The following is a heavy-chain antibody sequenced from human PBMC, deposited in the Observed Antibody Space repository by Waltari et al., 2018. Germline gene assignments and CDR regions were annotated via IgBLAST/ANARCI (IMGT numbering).Heavy chain of an antibody. J-gene: IGHJ4*02. CDR2: IYYSGST. V-gene: IGHV4-39*01. CDR1: GGSISSSSYY. CDR3: ARHYPLIAARPDYFDY. Sequence: QLQLQESGPGLVKPSETLSLTCTVAGGSISSSSYYWGWIRQPPGKGLEWIGSIYYSGSTYYNPSLKSRVSISVDTSKNQFSLKLSSVTAADTAVYYCARHYPLIAARPDYFDYWGQGTLVTVSS. D-gene: IGHD6-6*01.